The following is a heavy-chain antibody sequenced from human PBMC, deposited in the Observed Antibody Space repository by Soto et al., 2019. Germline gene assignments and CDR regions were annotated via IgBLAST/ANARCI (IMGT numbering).Heavy chain of an antibody. CDR1: GYKFTSSW. CDR3: ARKDKSGYFNWFDP. J-gene: IGHJ5*02. CDR2: IFPSDSDT. D-gene: IGHD3-22*01. Sequence: LGESLKISCRTSGYKFTSSWIACVRQKPGKGLEWIGIIFPSDSDTRYSPSFQGQVTISADRSTSTVFLQWASLKASDTAVYFCARKDKSGYFNWFDPWGKGTLVTVSS. V-gene: IGHV5-51*01.